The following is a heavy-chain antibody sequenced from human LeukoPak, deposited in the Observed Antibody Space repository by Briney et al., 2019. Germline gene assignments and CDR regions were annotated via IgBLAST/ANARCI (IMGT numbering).Heavy chain of an antibody. J-gene: IGHJ4*02. CDR2: IDHSGST. Sequence: SETLSLTCTVSGYSISSGYYWGWIRQPLGKGLEWIGSIDHSGSTNYNPSLKSRVTISVDTSKNQFSLKLSSVTAADTAVYYCARDDYGDYVFDYWGQGTLVTVSS. CDR3: ARDDYGDYVFDY. CDR1: GYSISSGYY. V-gene: IGHV4-38-2*02. D-gene: IGHD4-17*01.